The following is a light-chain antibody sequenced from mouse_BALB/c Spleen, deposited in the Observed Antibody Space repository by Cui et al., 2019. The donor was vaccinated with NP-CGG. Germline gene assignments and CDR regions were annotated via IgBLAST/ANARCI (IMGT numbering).Light chain of an antibody. Sequence: DVQITQSPSYLAASPGETIIINCRASKRISKYLAWYQEKPGKTNKLLIYSGSTLQSGIPSRFSGSGSNTDFILTISSLEPEDFAMYYCQQHNEYPWTFGGGTKLEIK. CDR3: QQHNEYPWT. J-gene: IGKJ1*01. V-gene: IGKV16-104*01. CDR1: KRISKY. CDR2: SGS.